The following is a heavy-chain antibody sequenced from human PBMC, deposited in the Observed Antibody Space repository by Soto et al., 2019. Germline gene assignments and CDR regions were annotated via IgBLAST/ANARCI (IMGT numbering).Heavy chain of an antibody. V-gene: IGHV4-59*01. Sequence: PSETLSLTCTVSGGSISSYYWSWIRQLPGKGLAWNGYIYYSGSTNYNPSLKSRVTISVDTSKNQFSLKLSSVTAADTAVYYCARDRGGYSSSWYRSGMDVWGQGTTVTVS. J-gene: IGHJ6*02. CDR2: IYYSGST. CDR3: ARDRGGYSSSWYRSGMDV. D-gene: IGHD6-13*01. CDR1: GGSISSYY.